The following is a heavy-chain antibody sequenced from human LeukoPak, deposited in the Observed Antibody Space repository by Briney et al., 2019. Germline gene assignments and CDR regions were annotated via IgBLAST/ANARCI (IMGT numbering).Heavy chain of an antibody. V-gene: IGHV3-23*01. CDR1: GFTFSSYA. J-gene: IGHJ4*02. CDR2: ISASGNSP. CDR3: ARVRNWNYRDFDY. Sequence: GGSLRLSCAASGFTFSSYAMSWVRQAPRKGLDWVSGISASGNSPYYADPVKGRFSISRDNSKNTLFLQMNSLRGEDSALYYCARVRNWNYRDFDYWGQGTLVTVSS. D-gene: IGHD1-7*01.